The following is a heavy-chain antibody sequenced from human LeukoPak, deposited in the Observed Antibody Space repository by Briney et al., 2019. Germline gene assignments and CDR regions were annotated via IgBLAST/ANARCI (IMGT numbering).Heavy chain of an antibody. Sequence: GESLKISCQGSGYSFTSYWIGWVRQLPGKGLEWMGIIYHGDSDTRYSPSFQGQVTISADKSISTAYLQWSSLKASDTAMYYCARRDCSSTSCYASWFDPWGQGTLVTVSS. V-gene: IGHV5-51*01. D-gene: IGHD2-2*01. CDR3: ARRDCSSTSCYASWFDP. CDR1: GYSFTSYW. J-gene: IGHJ5*02. CDR2: IYHGDSDT.